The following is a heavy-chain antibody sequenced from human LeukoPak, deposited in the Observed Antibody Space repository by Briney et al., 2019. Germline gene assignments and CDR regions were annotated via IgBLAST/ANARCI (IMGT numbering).Heavy chain of an antibody. CDR1: GGSISSGSYY. CDR3: ARASGSYLSNYYYYGMDV. D-gene: IGHD1-26*01. CDR2: IYTSGST. J-gene: IGHJ6*02. Sequence: PSQTLSLTCTVSGGSISSGSYYWSWIRQPAGKGLEWIGRIYTSGSTNYNPCLKSRVTISVDTSKNQFSLKLSSVTAADTAVYYCARASGSYLSNYYYYGMDVWGQGTTVTVSS. V-gene: IGHV4-61*02.